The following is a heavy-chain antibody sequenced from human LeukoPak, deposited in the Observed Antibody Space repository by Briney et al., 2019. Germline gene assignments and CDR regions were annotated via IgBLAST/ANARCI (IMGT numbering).Heavy chain of an antibody. Sequence: PGGSLRLSCAASGFTFSGSAMHWVRQASGKGLEWVGRIRSKANSYATAYAASVKGRFTISRDDSKNTAYLQMNSLKTEDTAVYYCTSPTTGTGLYYYCMDVWGKGTTVTVSS. J-gene: IGHJ6*03. CDR3: TSPTTGTGLYYYCMDV. CDR2: IRSKANSYAT. CDR1: GFTFSGSA. V-gene: IGHV3-73*01. D-gene: IGHD4-17*01.